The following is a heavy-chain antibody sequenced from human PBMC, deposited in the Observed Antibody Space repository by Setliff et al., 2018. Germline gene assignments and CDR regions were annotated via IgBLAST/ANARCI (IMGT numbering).Heavy chain of an antibody. J-gene: IGHJ4*02. D-gene: IGHD1-26*01. CDR3: CSGSYLFVY. Sequence: LRLSCAASGFTFDDYAMHWVRQAPGKGLEWVSGISWNSGSIGYADSVKGRFTISRDNAKNTLYLQMNSLRVEDTAVYYCCSGSYLFVYWGQGSLVTVSS. CDR1: GFTFDDYA. CDR2: ISWNSGSI. V-gene: IGHV3-9*01.